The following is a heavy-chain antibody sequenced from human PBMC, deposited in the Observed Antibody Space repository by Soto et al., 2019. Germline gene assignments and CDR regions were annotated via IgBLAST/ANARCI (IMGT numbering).Heavy chain of an antibody. D-gene: IGHD1-7*01. CDR1: GGTFSSYA. J-gene: IGHJ6*02. CDR3: ARGPITGTTNGSQYKPNYYYYYGMDV. CDR2: IIPIFGTA. V-gene: IGHV1-69*13. Sequence: GASVKVSCKASGGTFSSYAISWVRQAPGQGLEWMGGIIPIFGTANYAQKFQGRVTITADESTSTAYMELSSLRSEDTAVYYCARGPITGTTNGSQYKPNYYYYYGMDVWGQGTTVTVSS.